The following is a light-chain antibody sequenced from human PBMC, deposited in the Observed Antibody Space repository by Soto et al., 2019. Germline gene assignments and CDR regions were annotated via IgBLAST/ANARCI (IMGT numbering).Light chain of an antibody. Sequence: EIVMTQSPATLSLSPGERATLSCRASQSVSSYYLAWYQQKPGQAPRLLIYGGSSRATGIPDRFSGSGSGTDFTLTISRLEPEDFAMYYCQQYGSSPRTFGQGTKVDIK. CDR3: QQYGSSPRT. CDR1: QSVSSYY. V-gene: IGKV3-20*01. CDR2: GGS. J-gene: IGKJ1*01.